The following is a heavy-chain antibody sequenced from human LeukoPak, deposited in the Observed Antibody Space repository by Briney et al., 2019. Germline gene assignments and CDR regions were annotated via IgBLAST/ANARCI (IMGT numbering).Heavy chain of an antibody. V-gene: IGHV4-34*01. CDR2: INHSGST. CDR3: ARGLNYYGSGSYQDY. J-gene: IGHJ4*02. D-gene: IGHD3-10*01. CDR1: GGSFSGYY. Sequence: PSETLSLTCAVYGGSFSGYYWSWIRQPPGKGLEWIGEINHSGSTNYNPSLKSRVTISVDTSKNQFSLKLSSVTAADTAVYYCARGLNYYGSGSYQDYWGQGTLVTVSS.